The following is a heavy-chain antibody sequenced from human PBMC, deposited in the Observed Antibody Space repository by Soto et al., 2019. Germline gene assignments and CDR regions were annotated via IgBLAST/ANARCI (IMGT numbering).Heavy chain of an antibody. Sequence: SDTRSLTCTVLGDSISRSDRYWGWLRHAPGKELEWIGSIYYTGTTYFNPPFNTRVTLFVDTSKNQFSLKMTSLTATDTALYYCATVFFSGGPSTAFNSWGQGTLVTVS. CDR1: GDSISRSDRY. V-gene: IGHV4-39*01. D-gene: IGHD2-21*02. CDR3: ATVFFSGGPSTAFNS. CDR2: IYYTGTT. J-gene: IGHJ4*02.